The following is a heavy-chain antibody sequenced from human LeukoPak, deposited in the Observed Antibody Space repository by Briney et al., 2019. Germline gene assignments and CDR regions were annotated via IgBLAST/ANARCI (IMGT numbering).Heavy chain of an antibody. CDR2: ITRSGAVK. CDR1: GFTFNYYE. Sequence: GGSLRLSCVASGFTFNYYEMNWVRQAPGKGLEWVSHITRSGAVKYYTDSVEGRFTISRDNAKNSVFLQMDSLRAEDTAVYYCAGSADVYSSSWSSYYYHGLDVWGQGTTVTVSS. D-gene: IGHD2-2*01. V-gene: IGHV3-48*03. CDR3: AGSADVYSSSWSSYYYHGLDV. J-gene: IGHJ6*02.